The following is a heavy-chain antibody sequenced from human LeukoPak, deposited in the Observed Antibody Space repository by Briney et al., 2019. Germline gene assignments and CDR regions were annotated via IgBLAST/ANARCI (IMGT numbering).Heavy chain of an antibody. V-gene: IGHV3-23*01. CDR2: ISGSGGST. J-gene: IGHJ4*02. CDR1: GFTFSDYY. D-gene: IGHD1-26*01. Sequence: GGSLRLSCAASGFTFSDYYMSWIRQAPGKGLEWVSAISGSGGSTYYADSVKGRFTISRDNSKNTLYLQMNSLRAEDTAVYYCAKDRLVGATRPFDYWGQGTLVTVSS. CDR3: AKDRLVGATRPFDY.